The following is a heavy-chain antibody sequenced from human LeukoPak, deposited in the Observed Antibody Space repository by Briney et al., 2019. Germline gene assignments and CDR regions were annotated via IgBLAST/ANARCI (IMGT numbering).Heavy chain of an antibody. D-gene: IGHD6-19*01. CDR3: AKDRGSGWYYFDY. CDR1: GFTFSNYD. J-gene: IGHJ4*02. CDR2: ISANGEST. Sequence: PGGSLRLSCSGSGFTFSNYDMSWVRQAPGKGLEWVSSISANGESTYHADSVKGWLTISRDNSKNTLYLHMNSLRAEDTAVYYCAKDRGSGWYYFDYWGQGTLVTVSS. V-gene: IGHV3-23*01.